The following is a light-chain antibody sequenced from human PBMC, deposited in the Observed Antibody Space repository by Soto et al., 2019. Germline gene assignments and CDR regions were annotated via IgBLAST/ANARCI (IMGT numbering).Light chain of an antibody. CDR1: QSVRSRY. CDR2: DAS. CDR3: QQYGSSVT. J-gene: IGKJ4*01. Sequence: DIVLTQSPGTLSLSPGERATLSCRASQSVRSRYLAWYQQKAGQAPRLLIYDASRRATVIPDRFSGSGSGTDFTLTISRLAPEDFAVYYCQQYGSSVTFGGGTKVEIK. V-gene: IGKV3-20*01.